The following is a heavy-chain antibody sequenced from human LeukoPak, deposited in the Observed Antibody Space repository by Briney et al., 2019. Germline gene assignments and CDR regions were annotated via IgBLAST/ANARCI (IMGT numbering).Heavy chain of an antibody. CDR1: GFTFSSYA. D-gene: IGHD6-6*01. CDR3: AKETSSSFDY. Sequence: PGGSLRLSCAASGFTFSSYAMNWVRQAPGKGLEWVSAISGSGGSTNYADSVKGRFTISRDDSKNTLYLQMNSLRAEDTAVYYCAKETSSSFDYWGHGTLVTVSS. CDR2: ISGSGGST. V-gene: IGHV3-23*01. J-gene: IGHJ4*01.